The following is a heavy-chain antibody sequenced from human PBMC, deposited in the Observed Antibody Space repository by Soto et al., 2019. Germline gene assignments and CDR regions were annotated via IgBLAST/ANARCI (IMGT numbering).Heavy chain of an antibody. J-gene: IGHJ5*02. D-gene: IGHD3-3*02. CDR2: IFYLGSS. V-gene: IGHV4-39*01. Sequence: SETLSLTCTVSGDSIISSDFYWGWVRQPPGKGLGWIGSIFYLGSSYYNPSLKSRVTMSVDTSKNQFSLRLRSVTAADTALYFCARHSLALRKNNWFDPWGQGIMVTVS. CDR1: GDSIISSDFY. CDR3: ARHSLALRKNNWFDP.